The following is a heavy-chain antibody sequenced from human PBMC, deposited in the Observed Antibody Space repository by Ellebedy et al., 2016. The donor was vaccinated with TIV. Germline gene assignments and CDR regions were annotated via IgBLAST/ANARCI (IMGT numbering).Heavy chain of an antibody. CDR3: AKDLGAGGGSCFEF. D-gene: IGHD2-15*01. CDR1: GFTFDDYA. J-gene: IGHJ4*02. CDR2: LGWNSVSI. Sequence: SLKISCAASGFTFDDYAMHWVRQAPGKGLEWVSGLGWNSVSIAYADSVQGRFTISRDNAKDSLYLQMNSLRVEDTAVYYCAKDLGAGGGSCFEFWGQGVLVTVSS. V-gene: IGHV3-9*01.